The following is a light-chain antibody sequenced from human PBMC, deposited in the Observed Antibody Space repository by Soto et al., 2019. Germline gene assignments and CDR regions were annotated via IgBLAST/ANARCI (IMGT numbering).Light chain of an antibody. Sequence: EILWTQSPATLALSPGETATLSCRANQLISNYLAWYQQKPCQAPRLLIYDSSNRATGIPARFSGSGSGTDFTLTISSIEPEDFAVYYCQQRGNWPLTFGGGTKVDIK. V-gene: IGKV3-11*01. CDR3: QQRGNWPLT. J-gene: IGKJ4*01. CDR1: QLISNY. CDR2: DSS.